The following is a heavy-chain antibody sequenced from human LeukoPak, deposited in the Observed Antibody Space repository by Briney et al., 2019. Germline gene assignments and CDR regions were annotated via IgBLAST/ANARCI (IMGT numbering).Heavy chain of an antibody. Sequence: GGSLRLSCAASGFTVSSNYMSWVRQAPGKGLEWVSFIYSGGSTRYPDSAKGRFTISRDISKNTVSLQMNSLRAEDTAVYYCVGIQSGRYNQYSFDYWGQGNLVTVSS. V-gene: IGHV3-66*01. J-gene: IGHJ4*02. CDR3: VGIQSGRYNQYSFDY. CDR1: GFTVSSNY. CDR2: IYSGGST. D-gene: IGHD1-26*01.